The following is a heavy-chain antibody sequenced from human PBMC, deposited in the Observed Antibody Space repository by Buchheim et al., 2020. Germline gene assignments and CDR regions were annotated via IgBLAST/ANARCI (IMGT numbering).Heavy chain of an antibody. CDR1: GGSFSGYY. CDR2: INHSGST. V-gene: IGHV4-34*01. Sequence: QVQLQQWGAGLLKPSETLSLTCAVYGGSFSGYYWSWIRQPPGKGLEWIGEINHSGSTNYNPSLKSRVTIPVDTSKKQVPLKLSSVTAADTAVYYCARSPYYGMDVWGQGTT. CDR3: ARSPYYGMDV. J-gene: IGHJ6*02.